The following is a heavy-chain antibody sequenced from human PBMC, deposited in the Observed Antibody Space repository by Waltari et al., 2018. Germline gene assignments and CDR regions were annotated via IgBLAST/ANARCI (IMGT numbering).Heavy chain of an antibody. J-gene: IGHJ3*01. D-gene: IGHD2-21*02. CDR2: IFGNDHK. CDR1: GFSLSSSGVG. CDR3: AHRTTVVMTIKDAFDF. V-gene: IGHV2-5*01. Sequence: QITLKESGPTLVKPTQTLTLTCTFSGFSLSSSGVGVGWIRQPPGKALEWLALIFGNDHKLYSPSLKSRVTITKDTSKNQVVLTMTNMDPVDTATYYCAHRTTVVMTIKDAFDFWGQGTMVTVSS.